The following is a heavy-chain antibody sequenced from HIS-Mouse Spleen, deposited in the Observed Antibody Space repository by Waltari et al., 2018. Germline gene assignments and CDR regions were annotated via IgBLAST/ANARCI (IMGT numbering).Heavy chain of an antibody. CDR2: IDWDDDK. J-gene: IGHJ4*02. CDR1: GFPLSPCGLC. D-gene: IGHD6-19*01. CDR3: ARIAEGYSSGWYAFDY. Sequence: QVTLRESGPALVKPTQTLTLTCTFPGFPLSPCGLCVSWLRQPPGKALEWLARIDWDDDKYYSTSLKTRLNISKDTSKNQVVLTMTNMDPVDTATYYCARIAEGYSSGWYAFDYWGQGTLVTVSS. V-gene: IGHV2-70*15.